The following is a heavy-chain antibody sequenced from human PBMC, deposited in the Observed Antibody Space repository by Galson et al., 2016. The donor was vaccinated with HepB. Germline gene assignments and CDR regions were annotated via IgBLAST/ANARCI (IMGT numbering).Heavy chain of an antibody. CDR1: GFSFSNYY. D-gene: IGHD3-16*01. CDR2: ISSSSRTI. V-gene: IGHV3-11*01. Sequence: SLRLSCAASGFSFSNYYMSWIRQAPGEALQWISYISSSSRTIYYADSVKGRFTISRDNVNNSLFLQMNSLGAEDTALYYCVRDRAYDYVGPRPPADAFDLWGPGAMVIVSS. CDR3: VRDRAYDYVGPRPPADAFDL. J-gene: IGHJ3*01.